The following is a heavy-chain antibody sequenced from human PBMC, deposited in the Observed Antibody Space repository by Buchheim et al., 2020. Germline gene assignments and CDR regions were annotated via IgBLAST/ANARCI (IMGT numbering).Heavy chain of an antibody. CDR2: IYYSGSP. V-gene: IGHV4-30-4*01. CDR3: ARGRSGYDWYHFDY. J-gene: IGHJ4*02. CDR1: GGSISSGDYS. Sequence: QVQLQESGPGLVKPSQTLSLTCTVSGGSISSGDYSWSWIRQPPGKGLEWIGYIYYSGSPSYNPSLKSRVTISVDTSKNQFSLKLSSVTAADTAVYYCARGRSGYDWYHFDYWGQGTL. D-gene: IGHD5-12*01.